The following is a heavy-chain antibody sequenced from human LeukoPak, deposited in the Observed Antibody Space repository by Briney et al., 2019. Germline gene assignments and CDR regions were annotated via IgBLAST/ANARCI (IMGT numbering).Heavy chain of an antibody. V-gene: IGHV1-2*02. CDR3: ARVIGGYSYGYDPFDY. J-gene: IGHJ4*02. D-gene: IGHD5-18*01. Sequence: ASVKVSCKASGYTFTGYYMHWVRQAPGQGLEWMGWINPNSGGTNYAQKFQGRVTMTRDTSISTAYMELSRLRSDDTAVYYCARVIGGYSYGYDPFDYWGQGTLVTVSS. CDR1: GYTFTGYY. CDR2: INPNSGGT.